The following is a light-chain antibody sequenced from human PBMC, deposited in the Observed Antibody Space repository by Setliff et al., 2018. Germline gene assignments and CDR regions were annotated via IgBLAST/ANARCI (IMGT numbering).Light chain of an antibody. V-gene: IGLV2-14*03. Sequence: QSALTQPASVSGSPGQSITISCSGTGRDVGSYDLVSWYQQHPGKAPKLIIYAVSDRPSGVSHRFSGSKSGNTAYLTISGLRTEDEADYYCNAYGADTTYVFGSGTKV. J-gene: IGLJ1*01. CDR1: GRDVGSYDL. CDR2: AVS. CDR3: NAYGADTTYV.